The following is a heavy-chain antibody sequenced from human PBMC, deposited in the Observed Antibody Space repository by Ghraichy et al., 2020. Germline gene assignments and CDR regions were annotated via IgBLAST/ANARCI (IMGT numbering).Heavy chain of an antibody. CDR1: GFTFSSYA. CDR2: ISGSGGVT. Sequence: GSLRLSCAASGFTFSSYAMSWVRQAPGKGLEWVSGISGSGGVTYYTDSVEGRFTISRDNSKNTLYLQMNSLRAEDTAVYYCAKRSGSYGCFDYWGQGTLVTVSS. CDR3: AKRSGSYGCFDY. J-gene: IGHJ4*02. V-gene: IGHV3-23*01. D-gene: IGHD1-26*01.